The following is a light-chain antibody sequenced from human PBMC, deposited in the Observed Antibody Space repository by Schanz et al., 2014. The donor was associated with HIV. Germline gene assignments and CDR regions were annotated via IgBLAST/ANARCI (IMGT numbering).Light chain of an antibody. CDR2: GNS. CDR1: SSNIGAGYH. V-gene: IGLV1-40*01. CDR3: AAWDVNLNGPV. Sequence: QSVLTQPPSVSGAPGQRVTISCTGSSSNIGAGYHVQWYQQLPGTAPKLLIYGNSNRPSGVPDRFSGSKSGTSGSLAITGLQSEDEADYYCAAWDVNLNGPVFGGGTKLTVL. J-gene: IGLJ2*01.